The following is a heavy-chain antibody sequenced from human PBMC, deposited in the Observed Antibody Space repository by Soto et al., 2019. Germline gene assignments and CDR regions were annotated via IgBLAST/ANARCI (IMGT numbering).Heavy chain of an antibody. V-gene: IGHV3-23*01. Sequence: EVQMLESGGGLVQFGGSLRLSCAASGFTFSDSAMSWVRQAPGKGLEWVSAITGSGGSTFYADSVKGRFTISRDNSKTTVFLQMHSLRAEDTAVYYCAKGVLGYCSSNSCHAYDFWGQGTLVTVSS. D-gene: IGHD2-2*01. CDR2: ITGSGGST. CDR1: GFTFSDSA. J-gene: IGHJ4*02. CDR3: AKGVLGYCSSNSCHAYDF.